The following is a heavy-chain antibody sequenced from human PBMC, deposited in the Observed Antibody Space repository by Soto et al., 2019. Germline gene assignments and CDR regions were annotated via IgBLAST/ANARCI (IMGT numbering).Heavy chain of an antibody. J-gene: IGHJ6*02. Sequence: GGSLRLSCAASGFTFSSYGMHWVRQAPGKGLEWVAVIWYDGSNKYYADSVKGRFTISRDNSKNTLYLQMNSLRAEDTAAYYCARDGSGSSSWYYYYGMDVWGQGTTVTV. CDR1: GFTFSSYG. CDR2: IWYDGSNK. CDR3: ARDGSGSSSWYYYYGMDV. D-gene: IGHD6-13*01. V-gene: IGHV3-33*01.